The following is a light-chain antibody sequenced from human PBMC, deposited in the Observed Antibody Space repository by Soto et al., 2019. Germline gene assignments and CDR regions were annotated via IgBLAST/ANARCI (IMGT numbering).Light chain of an antibody. V-gene: IGKV1-5*03. CDR3: QQYNSYST. Sequence: DIQMTQSPSTRSASVGDRVSITCLASQSISSWLAWYQQKPGKAPKLLIYKASSLESGVPSRFSGSGSGTEFTLTISSLQPDDFATYYCQQYNSYSTFGQGTKVEIK. CDR1: QSISSW. CDR2: KAS. J-gene: IGKJ1*01.